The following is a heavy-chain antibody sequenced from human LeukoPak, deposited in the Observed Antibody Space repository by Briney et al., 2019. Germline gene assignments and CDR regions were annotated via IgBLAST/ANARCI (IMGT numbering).Heavy chain of an antibody. CDR2: INTGNGNT. D-gene: IGHD3-22*01. CDR1: GYIFSSYA. J-gene: IGHJ4*02. Sequence: ASVKVSCKASGYIFSSYAMHWVRQAPGQRLEWMGWINTGNGNTKYSQKFQGRVTITRDTSASTAYMELSSLRSEDTAVYYCARISYYYVSSGGLDYWGQGTLVTVSS. V-gene: IGHV1-3*04. CDR3: ARISYYYVSSGGLDY.